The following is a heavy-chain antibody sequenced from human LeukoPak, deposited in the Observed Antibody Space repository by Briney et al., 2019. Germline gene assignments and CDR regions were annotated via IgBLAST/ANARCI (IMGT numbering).Heavy chain of an antibody. CDR1: GRTFSTYA. V-gene: IGHV1-69*13. J-gene: IGHJ4*02. D-gene: IGHD3-22*01. CDR3: ETYYYDSSGYLGVDY. Sequence: SVKVSCKSSGRTFSTYAISWGRQAPGQGLGGMRGSIPIFGTANYAQKFQGRVTITADESTSTAYMELSSLRSEDTAVYYCETYYYDSSGYLGVDYWGQGPLVTVSS. CDR2: SIPIFGTA.